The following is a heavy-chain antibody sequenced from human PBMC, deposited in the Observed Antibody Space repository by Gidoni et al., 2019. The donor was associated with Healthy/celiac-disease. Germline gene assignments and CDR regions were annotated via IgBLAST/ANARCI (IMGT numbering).Heavy chain of an antibody. CDR1: GYTFTSYA. CDR3: ARDRSPYDFWSGHNWFDP. Sequence: QVQLVQSGAEVKKPGASVKVSCKASGYTFTSYAMHWVRQATGQMLEWMGWIKAGNGNTKYSQKFQGRVTITRDTSASTSYTELSSLRSEDTAVYYCARDRSPYDFWSGHNWFDPWGQGTLVTVSS. CDR2: IKAGNGNT. D-gene: IGHD3-3*01. J-gene: IGHJ5*02. V-gene: IGHV1-3*01.